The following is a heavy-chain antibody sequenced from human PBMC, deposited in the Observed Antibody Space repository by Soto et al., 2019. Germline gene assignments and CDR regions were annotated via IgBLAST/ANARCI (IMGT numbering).Heavy chain of an antibody. CDR2: IRSKANSYAT. Sequence: EVQLVESGGGLVQPGGSLKLSCAASGFTFSGSAMHWVRQASGKGLEWVGRIRSKANSYATAYAASWKGRFTISRDDSKNTAYLQMNSLKTEDTAVYYCTRPVSSSSWSLMDVWGKGTTVTVSS. D-gene: IGHD6-13*01. J-gene: IGHJ6*03. V-gene: IGHV3-73*01. CDR3: TRPVSSSSWSLMDV. CDR1: GFTFSGSA.